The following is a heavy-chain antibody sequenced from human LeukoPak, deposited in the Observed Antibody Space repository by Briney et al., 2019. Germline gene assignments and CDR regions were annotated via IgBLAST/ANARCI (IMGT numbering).Heavy chain of an antibody. CDR2: INQDGSQK. J-gene: IGHJ4*02. V-gene: IGHV3-7*05. CDR1: GFTFSSYW. CDR3: QTEATVTPH. Sequence: PGGSLRLSCAASGFTFSSYWMSWVRQAPGKGLEWVANINQDGSQKYYVDSVKGRFTISRDNAESSLFLQVNSLRAEDTAVYYCQTEATVTPHWGQGTLVTVSS. D-gene: IGHD4-17*01.